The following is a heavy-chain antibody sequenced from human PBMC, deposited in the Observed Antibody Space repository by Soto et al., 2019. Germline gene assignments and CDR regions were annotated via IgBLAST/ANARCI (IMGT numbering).Heavy chain of an antibody. J-gene: IGHJ2*01. Sequence: QVQLVESGGGVVQPGRSLRLSCVASGFTFSSYAMHWVRPAPGKGLEWVAVISYDGSNKYYADSVKGRFTISRDNSKNTLYLQMNSLRAEDTAVYYCAKAVAGKMDWYFDLWGRGTLVTVSS. CDR3: AKAVAGKMDWYFDL. CDR2: ISYDGSNK. CDR1: GFTFSSYA. D-gene: IGHD6-19*01. V-gene: IGHV3-30-3*01.